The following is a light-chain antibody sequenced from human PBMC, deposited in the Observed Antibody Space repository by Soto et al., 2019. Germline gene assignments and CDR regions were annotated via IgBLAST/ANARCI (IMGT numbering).Light chain of an antibody. Sequence: DIQMTQSPSTLSASVGDRVTITCRASHSISSWLAWYQQKPGKAPNLLIYDASTLESGVPSRFSGSGSGTEFTLTISSLRPDDFATYYCQQYNSYWTFGQGTKVDIK. CDR1: HSISSW. V-gene: IGKV1-5*01. J-gene: IGKJ1*01. CDR3: QQYNSYWT. CDR2: DAS.